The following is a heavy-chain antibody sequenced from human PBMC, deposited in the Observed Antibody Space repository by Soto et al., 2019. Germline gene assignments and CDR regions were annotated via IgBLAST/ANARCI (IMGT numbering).Heavy chain of an antibody. CDR3: AARSQRRYYYGMDV. V-gene: IGHV3-23*01. J-gene: IGHJ6*02. Sequence: GGSLRLSCAASGFTFSSYAMSWVRQAPGKGLEWVSAISGSGGSTYYADSVKGRFTISRDNSKNTLYLQMNSLRSEDTAVYYCAARSQRRYYYGMDVWGQGTTVTVSS. CDR2: ISGSGGST. CDR1: GFTFSSYA. D-gene: IGHD6-6*01.